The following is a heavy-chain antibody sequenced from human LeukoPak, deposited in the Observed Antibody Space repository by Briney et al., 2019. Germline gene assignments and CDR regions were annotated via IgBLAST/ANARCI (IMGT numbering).Heavy chain of an antibody. V-gene: IGHV3-53*01. CDR1: GFTVSSNS. CDR3: ARRAGEYSHPYDY. J-gene: IGHJ4*02. Sequence: GGSLRLSCTVSGFTVSSNSWSWVRQAPGKGLEWVSFIYSGGNTHYSDSVEGRFTLSRDNSKNTLYLQMNSLRAEDTAIYYCARRAGEYSHPYDYWGQGTLVTVSS. CDR2: IYSGGNT. D-gene: IGHD2-15*01.